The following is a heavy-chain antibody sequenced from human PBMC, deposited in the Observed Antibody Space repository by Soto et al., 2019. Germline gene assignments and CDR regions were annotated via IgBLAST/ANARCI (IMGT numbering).Heavy chain of an antibody. D-gene: IGHD6-6*01. V-gene: IGHV3-23*01. CDR1: GFTFSSYA. CDR2: ISGSDDST. J-gene: IGHJ4*02. CDR3: ATRSSSSTFDY. Sequence: EVQLLESGGGLVQPGESLRLSCAASGFTFSSYAMSWVRQAPGKGLEWVSVISGSDDSTYYADSVKGRFTITRDNSKNTLYLQMNSLSADDTAVYYCATRSSSSTFDYWGQGTLVTVSS.